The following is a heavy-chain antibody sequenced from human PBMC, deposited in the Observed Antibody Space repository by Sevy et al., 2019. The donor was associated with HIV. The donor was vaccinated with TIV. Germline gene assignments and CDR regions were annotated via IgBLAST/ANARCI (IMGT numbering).Heavy chain of an antibody. V-gene: IGHV1-18*01. CDR2: ISAYNGNT. CDR3: ARDTWIQLWSLNYYYMDV. J-gene: IGHJ6*03. Sequence: ASVKVSCKASGYTFTSYGISWVRQAPGQGLEWMGWISAYNGNTNYAQKLQGRVTMTTDTSTSTAYMELRSLRSDDTAVYYCARDTWIQLWSLNYYYMDVWGKGTTVTVSS. CDR1: GYTFTSYG. D-gene: IGHD5-18*01.